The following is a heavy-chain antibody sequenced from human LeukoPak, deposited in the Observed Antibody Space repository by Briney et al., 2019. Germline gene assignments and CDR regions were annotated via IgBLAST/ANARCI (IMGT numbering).Heavy chain of an antibody. CDR3: ARGQDSSGYYHLDY. CDR2: TYHNRGT. J-gene: IGHJ4*02. V-gene: IGHV4-38-2*01. CDR1: GYSISSGYY. Sequence: PSETLSLTCAVSGYSISSGYYWGWIRQPPGKGLEWIGSTYHNRGTYYNPSLKSRVTISVDTSKNQFSLKLSSVTAADTAVYYCARGQDSSGYYHLDYWGQGTLVTVSS. D-gene: IGHD3-22*01.